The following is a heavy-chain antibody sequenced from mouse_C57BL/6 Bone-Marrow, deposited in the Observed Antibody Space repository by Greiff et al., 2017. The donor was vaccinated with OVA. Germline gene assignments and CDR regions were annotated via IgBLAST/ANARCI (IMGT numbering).Heavy chain of an antibody. J-gene: IGHJ4*01. Sequence: DVKLVESGGGLVKPGGSLKLSCAASGFTFSSYAMSWVRQTPDKRLEWVATISDGGSYTYYPDNVKGRFTISRDNAKNNLYLQMSHLKSEDTAMYYCARDHGVTTGFYAMDYWGQGTSVTVSS. CDR3: ARDHGVTTGFYAMDY. CDR2: ISDGGSYT. V-gene: IGHV5-4*01. CDR1: GFTFSSYA. D-gene: IGHD2-2*01.